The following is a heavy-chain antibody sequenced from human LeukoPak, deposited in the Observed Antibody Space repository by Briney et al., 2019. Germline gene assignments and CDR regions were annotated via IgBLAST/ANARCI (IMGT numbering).Heavy chain of an antibody. CDR1: GGSFGDXE. D-gene: IGHD6-19*01. V-gene: IGHV4-34*01. J-gene: IGHJ5*02. Sequence: SETXXLTCAVSGGSFGDXECSWLXQXPGXGLEWIGEINHSRRINYNPSLKSRVTISIDPSQQECSLILGSVTAADTALYYCAGLIRRQWRGRGNNWFDPWGQGTLVTVTS. CDR3: AGLIRRQWRGRGNNWFDP. CDR2: INHSRRI.